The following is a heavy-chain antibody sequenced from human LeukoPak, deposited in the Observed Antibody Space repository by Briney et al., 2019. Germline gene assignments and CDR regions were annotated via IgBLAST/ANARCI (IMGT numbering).Heavy chain of an antibody. J-gene: IGHJ6*03. V-gene: IGHV4-30-2*05. CDR2: IYHSGST. CDR1: GGSISSGGYY. D-gene: IGHD3-10*01. Sequence: SQTLSLTCTVSGGSISSGGYYWSWIRQPPGKGLEWIGYIYHSGSTYYNPSLKSRVTISVDTSKNQFSLKLSSVTAADTAVYYCARVDWFGELPNGYYMDVWGKGTTVTVSS. CDR3: ARVDWFGELPNGYYMDV.